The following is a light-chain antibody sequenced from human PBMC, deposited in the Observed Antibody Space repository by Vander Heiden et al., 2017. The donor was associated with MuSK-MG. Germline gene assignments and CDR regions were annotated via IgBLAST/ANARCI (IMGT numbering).Light chain of an antibody. CDR2: WGS. V-gene: IGKV2-28*01. CDR3: MQAVQTPIT. Sequence: DIVVTLSPPPLPVTPGEPASISCRSTQSPLHSNGHTYLYWYLQKPGHSPQLLIYWGSNRASGVPDRCSGSGSGTDFTLKISRVEAEDVGLYCCMQAVQTPITFGHGTRLEIK. J-gene: IGKJ5*01. CDR1: QSPLHSNGHTY.